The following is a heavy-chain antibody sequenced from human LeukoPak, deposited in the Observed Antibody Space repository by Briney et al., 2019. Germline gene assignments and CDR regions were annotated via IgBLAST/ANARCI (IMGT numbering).Heavy chain of an antibody. V-gene: IGHV3-74*01. J-gene: IGHJ5*02. CDR2: INPDGTST. D-gene: IGHD2-21*02. CDR3: ARDAGDCGGDCPRWFDP. Sequence: GGSLRLSCAASGFTFSSYWMHWVRQAPGKGLVWVSRINPDGTSTSYADSVKGRFTISRDNAKNTVDLQMNSLRGEDTAVYYCARDAGDCGGDCPRWFDPWGQGSLVTVSS. CDR1: GFTFSSYW.